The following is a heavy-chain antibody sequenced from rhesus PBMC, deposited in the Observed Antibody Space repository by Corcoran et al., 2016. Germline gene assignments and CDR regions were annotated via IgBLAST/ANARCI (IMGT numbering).Heavy chain of an antibody. CDR1: GYTCPDYY. CDR3: ATGPYSSWCDY. Sequence: QVQLVQSGAEVKKPGSSVKVSCKASGYTCPDYYMQWVRQAPGQGLEWIGWINPYNGNTKYAQNFQGRVTMTRDTSTSTAYMELSSLRSEDTAVYYCATGPYSSWCDYWGQGVLVTVSS. V-gene: IGHV1S2*01. CDR2: INPYNGNT. D-gene: IGHD6-13*01. J-gene: IGHJ4*01.